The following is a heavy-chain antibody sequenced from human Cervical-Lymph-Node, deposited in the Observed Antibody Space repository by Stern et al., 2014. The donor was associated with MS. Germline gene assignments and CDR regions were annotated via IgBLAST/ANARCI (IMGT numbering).Heavy chain of an antibody. CDR2: ISADSGNT. D-gene: IGHD2-8*01. V-gene: IGHV1-18*01. CDR1: GYTFTTYG. J-gene: IGHJ4*02. Sequence: VQLVESGTEVKKPGPSVLVSCKASGYTFTTYGITWVRQAPGQGLEWMGWISADSGNTKYAQKFQDRVTMTRDTTTGTAYMEVRSLRSEDTAVYYCARDKMHAFDYWGQGTQVTVPS. CDR3: ARDKMHAFDY.